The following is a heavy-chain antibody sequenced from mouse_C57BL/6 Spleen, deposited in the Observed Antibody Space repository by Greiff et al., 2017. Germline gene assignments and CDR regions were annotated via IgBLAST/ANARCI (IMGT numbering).Heavy chain of an antibody. D-gene: IGHD2-2*01. CDR1: GFTFSSYG. CDR2: ISSGGSYT. CDR3: AREGAMVTTYYFDY. V-gene: IGHV5-6*01. J-gene: IGHJ2*01. Sequence: EVQLVESGGDLVKPGGSLKLSCAASGFTFSSYGMSWVRQTPDKRLEWVATISSGGSYTYYPDSVKGRFTISRDNAKNTLYLQMSSLKSEDTAMYYCAREGAMVTTYYFDYWGQGTTLTVSS.